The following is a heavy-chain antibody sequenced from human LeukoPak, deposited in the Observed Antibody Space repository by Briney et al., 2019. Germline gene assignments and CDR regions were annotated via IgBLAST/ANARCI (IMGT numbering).Heavy chain of an antibody. CDR1: GVTFSSYW. Sequence: GGSLRLSCAASGVTFSSYWMSWVRQAPGKGLEWVANIKEEGSEKYYVDSVKGRFTISRDNAKNSLYLQMNSLRAEDTAVYYCARGRFNYDSTGYSSFYYWGQGTLVTVSS. CDR3: ARGRFNYDSTGYSSFYY. J-gene: IGHJ4*02. CDR2: IKEEGSEK. D-gene: IGHD3-22*01. V-gene: IGHV3-7*01.